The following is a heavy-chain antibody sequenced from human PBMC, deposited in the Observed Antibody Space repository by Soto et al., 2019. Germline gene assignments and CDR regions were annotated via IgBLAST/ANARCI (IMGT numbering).Heavy chain of an antibody. CDR1: VGTFSSYA. CDR2: IIPIFGTA. D-gene: IGHD4-17*01. CDR3: ARGPDYGDYDPFDY. V-gene: IGHV1-69*01. J-gene: IGHJ4*02. Sequence: QVQLVQSGAEVKKPGSSVKVSCKASVGTFSSYAISWVRQAPGQGRECMGGIIPIFGTANYAQKLQGRVTITADESTSTAYMELSILRSEDTAVYYCARGPDYGDYDPFDYWGQGTMVTVSS.